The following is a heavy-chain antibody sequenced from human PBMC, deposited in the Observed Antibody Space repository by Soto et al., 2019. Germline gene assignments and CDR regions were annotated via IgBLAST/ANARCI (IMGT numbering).Heavy chain of an antibody. CDR2: IISSFGTT. J-gene: IGHJ6*02. CDR3: ATPLAYAMRGWDGLDV. D-gene: IGHD2-8*01. CDR1: GGTFSSYV. V-gene: IGHV1-69*01. Sequence: QVQLVQSGAEVKKPGSSVKVSCKASGGTFSSYVIGWVRQAPGQGLEWMGVIISSFGTTHYAQRFQGRVTITADESPSTAYMELSSLRSEDTAVYYCATPLAYAMRGWDGLDVWGQGTTVTVSS.